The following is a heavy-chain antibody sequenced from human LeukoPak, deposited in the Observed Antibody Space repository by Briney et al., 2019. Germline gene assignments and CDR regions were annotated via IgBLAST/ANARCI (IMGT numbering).Heavy chain of an antibody. CDR2: IKSDGST. CDR3: ARAPSEIGGYYPEYFRH. V-gene: IGHV3-74*01. D-gene: IGHD3-3*01. J-gene: IGHJ1*01. Sequence: GGSLRLSCAASGFTFSTYWMHWVRQAPGKGLMWVSRIKSDGSTNYADSVKGRFTISRDNAKNTLSLQMNSLRPEDTGVYYCARAPSEIGGYYPEYFRHWGQGTLVTVSS. CDR1: GFTFSTYW.